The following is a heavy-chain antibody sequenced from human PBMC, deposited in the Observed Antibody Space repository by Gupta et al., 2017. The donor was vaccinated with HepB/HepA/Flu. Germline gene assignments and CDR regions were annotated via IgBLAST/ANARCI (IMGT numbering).Heavy chain of an antibody. CDR1: GGSVSSGNYH. CDR2: IYHSGST. J-gene: IGHJ4*02. CDR3: ARVRSRGGTYFDY. V-gene: IGHV4-61*01. D-gene: IGHD1-1*01. Sequence: QVQLQESGPGLVKPSETLSLTCTVSGGSVSSGNYHWSWIRQPPGKGLELIGYIYHSGSTNYNPSLKSRLTMSVDTSKNQFSLKLTSVTAADTAIYYCARVRSRGGTYFDYWGRGTLVTVSS.